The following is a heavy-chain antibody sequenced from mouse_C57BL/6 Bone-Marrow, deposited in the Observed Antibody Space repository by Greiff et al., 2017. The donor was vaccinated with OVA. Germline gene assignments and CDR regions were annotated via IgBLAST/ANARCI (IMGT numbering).Heavy chain of an antibody. Sequence: VQLKQSGAELVRPGASVKLSCTASGFNIKDDYMHWVKQRPEQGLEWIGWIDPENGDTEYASKFQGKATITADTSYNTAYLQLSSLTSEDTAVYYCTSDGNFDYWGQGTTLTVSS. CDR1: GFNIKDDY. CDR3: TSDGNFDY. D-gene: IGHD2-1*01. V-gene: IGHV14-4*01. J-gene: IGHJ2*01. CDR2: IDPENGDT.